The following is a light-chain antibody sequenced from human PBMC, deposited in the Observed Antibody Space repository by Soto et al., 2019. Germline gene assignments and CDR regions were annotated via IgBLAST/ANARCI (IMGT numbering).Light chain of an antibody. Sequence: EIGMAPVSTTLSVSPGERATLCCRASQSVSSNLAWYQQKPGQAPRLLIYGASTRATGIPARFSGSGSGTEFTLTISSLQSEDFAVYYCQQYNNWPRTFGQGTKVDIK. CDR1: QSVSSN. CDR2: GAS. V-gene: IGKV3-15*01. CDR3: QQYNNWPRT. J-gene: IGKJ1*01.